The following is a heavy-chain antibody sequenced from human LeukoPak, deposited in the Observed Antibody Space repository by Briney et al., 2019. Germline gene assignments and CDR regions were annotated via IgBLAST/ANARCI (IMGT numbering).Heavy chain of an antibody. CDR3: ARDGLDYDILTGYYKRYYYYYMDV. D-gene: IGHD3-9*01. CDR1: GYTFTGYY. V-gene: IGHV1-2*02. CDR2: INPNTGGT. J-gene: IGHJ6*03. Sequence: ASVKVPCKASGYTFTGYYIHWVRQAPGQGLEWMGWINPNTGGTNYAQKFQGRVTMTRDTSISTAYMELSRLRSDDTAVYYCARDGLDYDILTGYYKRYYYYYMDVWGKGTTVTISS.